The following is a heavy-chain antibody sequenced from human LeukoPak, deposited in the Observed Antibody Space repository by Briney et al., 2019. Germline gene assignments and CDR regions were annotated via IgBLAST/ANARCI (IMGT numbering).Heavy chain of an antibody. Sequence: SETLSLTCTVAGGSISSSSYYWGWVRQPPVKGLEWIGSIYYSGSTYYNPSLKSRVTISVDTSKNQFSLKLSSVTAADTAVYYCARDFPAPKMKNWFDPWGQGTLVTVSS. V-gene: IGHV4-39*07. CDR1: GGSISSSSYY. CDR2: IYYSGST. D-gene: IGHD5-24*01. J-gene: IGHJ5*02. CDR3: ARDFPAPKMKNWFDP.